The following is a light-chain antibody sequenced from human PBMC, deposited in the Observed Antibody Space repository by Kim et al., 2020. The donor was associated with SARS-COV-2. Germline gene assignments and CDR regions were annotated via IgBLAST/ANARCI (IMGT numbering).Light chain of an antibody. CDR2: EGV. CDR3: SAYAGSSLYV. J-gene: IGLJ1*01. V-gene: IGLV2-8*01. Sequence: VTISCTGASSGGGGCNYGVWWQQHPGRVATRVMGEGVKRRSGGAGRVSGCTRGNTAALTASGLQPEDDADDYCSAYAGSSLYVFGAGTQLTVL. CDR1: SSGGGGCNY.